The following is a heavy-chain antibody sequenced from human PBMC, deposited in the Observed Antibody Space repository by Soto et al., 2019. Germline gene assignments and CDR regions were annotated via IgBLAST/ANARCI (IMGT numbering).Heavy chain of an antibody. CDR3: ARDANYYGMDV. CDR2: IYYSGST. J-gene: IGHJ6*02. CDR1: GGSVSSCSYY. Sequence: SETLSLTCTVSGGSVSSCSYYWSWIRQPPGKGLEWIGYIYYSGSTNYNPSLKSRVTISVDTSKNQFSLKLSSVTAADTAVYYCARDANYYGMDVWGQGTTVTV. V-gene: IGHV4-61*01.